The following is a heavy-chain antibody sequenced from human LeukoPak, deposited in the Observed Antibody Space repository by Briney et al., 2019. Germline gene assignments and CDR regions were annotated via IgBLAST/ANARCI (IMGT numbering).Heavy chain of an antibody. CDR3: TTTLWFGELPPLFDY. V-gene: IGHV3-7*03. D-gene: IGHD3-10*01. CDR1: GFTFSSYW. Sequence: PGGSLRLSCAASGFTFSSYWMSWVRQAPGKGLEWVANIKQDGSEKYYVDSVKGRFTISRDNAKNSLYLQMNSLKTEDTAVYYCTTTLWFGELPPLFDYWGQGTLVTVSS. J-gene: IGHJ4*02. CDR2: IKQDGSEK.